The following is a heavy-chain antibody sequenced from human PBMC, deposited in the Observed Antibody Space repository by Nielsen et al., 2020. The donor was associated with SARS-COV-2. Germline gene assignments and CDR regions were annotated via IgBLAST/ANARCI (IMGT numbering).Heavy chain of an antibody. CDR3: ARDLGDGYNPFDY. Sequence: GESLKISCAASGFTVSSNYMSWVRQAPGKGLEWVSVIYSGGSTYYADSVKGRFTISRDNSKNTLYLQMNSLRAEDTAVYYCARDLGDGYNPFDYWGQGTLVTVSS. CDR1: GFTVSSNY. V-gene: IGHV3-53*01. CDR2: IYSGGST. D-gene: IGHD5-24*01. J-gene: IGHJ4*02.